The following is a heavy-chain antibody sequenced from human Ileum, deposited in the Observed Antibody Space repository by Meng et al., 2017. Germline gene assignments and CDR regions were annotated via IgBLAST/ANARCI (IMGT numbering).Heavy chain of an antibody. Sequence: QVQLQESGPGLVKPSQTLSLTCTVSGGTLSSAGYYWSWIRQFPGKGLEWIGFIFYTGTTYYNPSLESRVTILVDTSKNQYYLKMNSVTAADTAVYYCARDVMGIRDGAVEDYWGQGTLVTVSS. CDR3: ARDVMGIRDGAVEDY. V-gene: IGHV4-31*03. CDR1: GGTLSSAGYY. J-gene: IGHJ4*02. D-gene: IGHD5-24*01. CDR2: IFYTGTT.